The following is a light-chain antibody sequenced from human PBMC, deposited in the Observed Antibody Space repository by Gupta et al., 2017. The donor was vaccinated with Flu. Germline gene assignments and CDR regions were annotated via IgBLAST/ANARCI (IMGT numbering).Light chain of an antibody. CDR3: HQYFVYPRT. J-gene: IGKJ4*01. V-gene: IGKV1-8*01. Sequence: PSSISASTGDRVTITCRASQDVINYLAWYQQKPGKAPKFLIYAASTLQSGVPSRFSGSGSGTDFTLVISGLQSEDFATYYCHQYFVYPRTFGGGTKVEIK. CDR2: AAS. CDR1: QDVINY.